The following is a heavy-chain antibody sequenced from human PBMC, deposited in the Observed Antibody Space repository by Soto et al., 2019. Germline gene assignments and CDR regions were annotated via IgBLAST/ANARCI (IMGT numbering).Heavy chain of an antibody. D-gene: IGHD3-22*01. J-gene: IGHJ4*02. V-gene: IGHV3-23*01. CDR1: GFPFSSYA. Sequence: GGSLRLSCAASGFPFSSYAMSWVRQAPGKGLEWVSAITGSGGSTYYADSVKGRFTISRDNSKNTLYLQMNSLRAEDTAVYYCAKDRCDSSGCYRDYWGQGTLVTVSS. CDR2: ITGSGGST. CDR3: AKDRCDSSGCYRDY.